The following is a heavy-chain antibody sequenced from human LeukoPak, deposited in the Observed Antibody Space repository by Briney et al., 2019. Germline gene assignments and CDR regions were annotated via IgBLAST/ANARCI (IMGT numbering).Heavy chain of an antibody. CDR2: IKSRTDGGTT. Sequence: PGGSLRLSCAASGFTFSNAWMSWVRQAPGKGLEWVGRIKSRTDGGTTDYAAPVKGRFTISRDDSKNTLYLQMNSLKTEDTAVYYCTTIPSSSWDLGYWGQGTLVTVSS. V-gene: IGHV3-15*01. D-gene: IGHD6-13*01. J-gene: IGHJ4*02. CDR3: TTIPSSSWDLGY. CDR1: GFTFSNAW.